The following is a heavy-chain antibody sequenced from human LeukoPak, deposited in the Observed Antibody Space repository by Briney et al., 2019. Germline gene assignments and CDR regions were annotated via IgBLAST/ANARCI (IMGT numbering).Heavy chain of an antibody. D-gene: IGHD3-22*01. V-gene: IGHV1-3*01. CDR2: INAGNGNT. CDR3: ARVPYDSSGYYFDY. Sequence: ASVKVSCKASGGTFSSYAISWVRQAPGQRLEWMGSINAGNGNTKYSQKFQGRVTITRDTSASTAYMELSSLRSEDTAVYYCARVPYDSSGYYFDYWGQGTLVTVSS. J-gene: IGHJ4*02. CDR1: GGTFSSYA.